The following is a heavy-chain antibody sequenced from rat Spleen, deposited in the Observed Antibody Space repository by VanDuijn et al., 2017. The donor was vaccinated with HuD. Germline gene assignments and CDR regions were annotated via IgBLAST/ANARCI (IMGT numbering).Heavy chain of an antibody. V-gene: IGHV5-20*01. Sequence: EVQLVESGGGLVQPGRSLKLSCAASGFTFSDYNIAWVRQAPTKGLEWVASISYDGGNTYYRDSVKGRFTISRDNAKSTLYLKLDSLRSKDTATYYCTTDTFYDGTYYPGGFDYWGQGVMVTVSS. J-gene: IGHJ2*01. CDR2: ISYDGGNT. D-gene: IGHD1-12*02. CDR1: GFTFSDYN. CDR3: TTDTFYDGTYYPGGFDY.